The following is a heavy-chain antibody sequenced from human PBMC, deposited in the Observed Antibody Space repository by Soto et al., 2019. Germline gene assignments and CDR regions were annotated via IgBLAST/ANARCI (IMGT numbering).Heavy chain of an antibody. CDR2: IYPGDSDT. Sequence: GESLKISCKGSGYSFTSYWIGWVRQMPGKGLEWMGIIYPGDSDTKYNPSFQGQATISADKSITTTYLQWSSLKASDTAIYYCAASIFYYGMDVWGQGTTVTVSS. CDR1: GYSFTSYW. V-gene: IGHV5-51*01. CDR3: AASIFYYGMDV. J-gene: IGHJ6*02.